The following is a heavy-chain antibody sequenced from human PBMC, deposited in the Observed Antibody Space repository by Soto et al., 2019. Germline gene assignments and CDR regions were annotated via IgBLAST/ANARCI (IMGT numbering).Heavy chain of an antibody. J-gene: IGHJ6*02. CDR3: AKVHCSSTSCYPNYYYYYGMDV. Sequence: CAASGFTFSSYGMHWVRQAPGKGLEWVAVISYDGSNKYYADSVKGRFTISRDNSKNTLYLQMNSLRAEDTAVYYCAKVHCSSTSCYPNYYYYYGMDVWGQGTTVTVS. V-gene: IGHV3-30*18. D-gene: IGHD2-2*01. CDR2: ISYDGSNK. CDR1: GFTFSSYG.